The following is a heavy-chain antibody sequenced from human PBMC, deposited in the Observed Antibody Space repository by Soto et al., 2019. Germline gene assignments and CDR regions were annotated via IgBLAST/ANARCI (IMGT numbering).Heavy chain of an antibody. V-gene: IGHV4-39*01. Sequence: VSRESGNRRFEYGGRIRKPPGKGLEWIGSIYYSGNTLYNPSLQSRVTISVDTSKTQFTLNLRSLTAADTAVYYCVRRYRSGSPPCLDPRGQAPLVT. CDR1: RESGNRRFEY. CDR3: VRRYRSGSPPCLDP. J-gene: IGHJ5*02. D-gene: IGHD3-10*01. CDR2: IYYSGNT.